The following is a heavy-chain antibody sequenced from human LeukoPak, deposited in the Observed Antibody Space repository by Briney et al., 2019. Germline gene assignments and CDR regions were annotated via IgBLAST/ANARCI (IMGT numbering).Heavy chain of an antibody. CDR3: AKDLGSSRKYYYNYYMDV. Sequence: GGSLRLSCAASGFIFSSSDMHWVRQAPGKGLEWLAVIEYDGSNIDYGDSVKGRFTISRDNSENTLYLQMNSLRVEDTAVYYCAKDLGSSRKYYYNYYMDVWGEGTTVTVSS. D-gene: IGHD6-19*01. CDR2: IEYDGSNI. V-gene: IGHV3-33*06. J-gene: IGHJ6*03. CDR1: GFIFSSSD.